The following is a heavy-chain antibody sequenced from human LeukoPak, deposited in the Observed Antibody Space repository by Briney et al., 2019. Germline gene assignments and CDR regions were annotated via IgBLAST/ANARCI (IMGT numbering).Heavy chain of an antibody. CDR1: GYTFTGYY. J-gene: IGHJ5*02. V-gene: IGHV1-2*02. D-gene: IGHD6-13*01. CDR3: ARASGLIRQQLAP. Sequence: ASVKVSCKASGYTFTGYYMHWVRQAPGQGLEWMGWINPNSGGTNYAQKFQGRVTMTRDTSISTAYMELSRLRSDDTAVYYCARASGLIRQQLAPWGQGTLVTVSS. CDR2: INPNSGGT.